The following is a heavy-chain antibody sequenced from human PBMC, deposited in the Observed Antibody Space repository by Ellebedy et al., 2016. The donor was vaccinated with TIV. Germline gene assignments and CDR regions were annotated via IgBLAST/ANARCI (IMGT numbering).Heavy chain of an antibody. CDR3: AIRGRY. D-gene: IGHD3-10*01. J-gene: IGHJ4*02. CDR1: GFTFTTYW. CDR2: IKQDGSEK. Sequence: GESLKISCAASGFTFTTYWMSSVRQAPGKGLEWVANIKQDGSEKYYVDSVKGRFTISRDNAKNSLYLQMHSLRAEDTAVYYCAIRGRYWGQGTLVTVSS. V-gene: IGHV3-7*03.